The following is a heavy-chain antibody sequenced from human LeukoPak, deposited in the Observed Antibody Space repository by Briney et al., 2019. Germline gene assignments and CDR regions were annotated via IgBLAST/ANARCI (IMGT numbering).Heavy chain of an antibody. CDR2: ISYDGSNY. D-gene: IGHD3-10*01. J-gene: IGHJ3*02. CDR3: ARERGGRRYDAIDI. V-gene: IGHV3-30*04. Sequence: PGGSLRLSCEASSFTFSSYAMHWVRQAPGKGLEWVALISYDGSNYYYADSVKGRFTISRDNSKNTLNLQMNSLRPEDTAVYYCARERGGRRYDAIDIWGQGTMVTVSS. CDR1: SFTFSSYA.